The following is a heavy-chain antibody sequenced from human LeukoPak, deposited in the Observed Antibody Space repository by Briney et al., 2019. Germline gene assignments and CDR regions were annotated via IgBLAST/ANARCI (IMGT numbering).Heavy chain of an antibody. D-gene: IGHD3-10*01. Sequence: GGSLRLSCAASGFTFSSYAMSWGARAPGKGLKWGSAISVSGISTYSADSVHGRFTISRDNSKNTLYLQMNSLRAEDTAVYYCAKILGSGSYLPNDAFDIWGQGTMVTVSS. J-gene: IGHJ3*02. V-gene: IGHV3-23*01. CDR3: AKILGSGSYLPNDAFDI. CDR2: ISVSGIST. CDR1: GFTFSSYA.